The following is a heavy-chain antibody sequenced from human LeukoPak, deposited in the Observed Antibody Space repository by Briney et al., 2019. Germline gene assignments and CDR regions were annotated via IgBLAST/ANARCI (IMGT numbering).Heavy chain of an antibody. Sequence: ASVKVSCKASGYTFTRHYIHWVRQAPGQGLEWMGIINPSGGSTNYAQTFQGRVIMTRDTSTSTVYMELSSLRSEDTAVYYCARGNNCGCTGCYRRYFYYYMDVWGKGTTVTVSS. V-gene: IGHV1-46*01. J-gene: IGHJ6*03. CDR3: ARGNNCGCTGCYRRYFYYYMDV. CDR2: INPSGGST. D-gene: IGHD2-2*01. CDR1: GYTFTRHY.